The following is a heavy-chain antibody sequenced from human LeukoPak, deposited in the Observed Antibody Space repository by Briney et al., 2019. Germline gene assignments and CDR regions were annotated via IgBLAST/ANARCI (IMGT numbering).Heavy chain of an antibody. Sequence: ASVKVSCKASGYTFTSYDINWVRQATGQGLEWMGWMNPNSGNTGYAQKFQGRVTMTRNTSISTAYMELSSLRSEDTAVYYCARVRRRDGYIQNWFDPWGQGTLVTVSS. CDR2: MNPNSGNT. CDR1: GYTFTSYD. D-gene: IGHD5-24*01. V-gene: IGHV1-8*01. CDR3: ARVRRRDGYIQNWFDP. J-gene: IGHJ5*02.